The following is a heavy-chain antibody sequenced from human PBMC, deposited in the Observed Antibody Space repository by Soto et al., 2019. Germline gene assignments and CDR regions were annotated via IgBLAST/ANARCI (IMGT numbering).Heavy chain of an antibody. D-gene: IGHD3-22*01. Sequence: SETLSLTCTVSGGSISSYYWSWIRQPPGKGLEWIGYIYYSGSTNYNPSLKSRVTISVDTSKNQFSLKLSSVTAADTAVYYCARGGDYYDSSGYWFDPWGQGTLVTVSS. V-gene: IGHV4-59*01. J-gene: IGHJ5*02. CDR1: GGSISSYY. CDR3: ARGGDYYDSSGYWFDP. CDR2: IYYSGST.